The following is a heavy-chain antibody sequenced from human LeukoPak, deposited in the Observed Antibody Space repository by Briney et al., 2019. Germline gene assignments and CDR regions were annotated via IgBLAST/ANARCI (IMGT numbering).Heavy chain of an antibody. CDR3: ARGPGLTSHIVVVPAAIPLNYYYYMDV. V-gene: IGHV3-64*01. CDR2: ISCNGGST. Sequence: GGSLRLSCAASGFTFSSYAMHWVRQAPGKGLEYVSAISCNGGSTYYANSVKGRFTISRDNSKNTLYLQMGSLRAEDMAVYYCARGPGLTSHIVVVPAAIPLNYYYYMDVWGKGTTVTVSS. J-gene: IGHJ6*03. D-gene: IGHD2-2*02. CDR1: GFTFSSYA.